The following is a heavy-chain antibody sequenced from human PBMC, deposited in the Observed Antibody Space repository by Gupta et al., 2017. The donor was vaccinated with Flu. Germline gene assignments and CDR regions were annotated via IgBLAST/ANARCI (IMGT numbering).Heavy chain of an antibody. D-gene: IGHD3-3*01. Sequence: EVQLLESGGGLVQPGGSLRLSCAASGFPFSSYAMSWVRQAPGKGLEWVSAISGSGGSTYYADSVKGRFTISRDNSKNTLYLRMNSLRAEDTAVYYCAKAHTIFGVVKNFDYWGQGTLVTVSS. J-gene: IGHJ4*02. CDR3: AKAHTIFGVVKNFDY. V-gene: IGHV3-23*01. CDR2: ISGSGGST. CDR1: GFPFSSYA.